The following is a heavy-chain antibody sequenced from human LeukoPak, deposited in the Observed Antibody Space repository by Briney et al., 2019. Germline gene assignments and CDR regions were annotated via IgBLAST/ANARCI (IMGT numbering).Heavy chain of an antibody. D-gene: IGHD5-24*01. CDR1: GGSISSRNW. CDR3: ARTKGLQGSYYYYYMDV. V-gene: IGHV4-4*02. Sequence: SETLSLTCAVSGGSISSRNWWSWVRQLPGRGLEWIGEIYHSGSTNYNPSLKSRVTISVDTSKNQFSLKLSSVTAADTAVYYCARTKGLQGSYYYYYMDVWGKGTTVTISS. CDR2: IYHSGST. J-gene: IGHJ6*03.